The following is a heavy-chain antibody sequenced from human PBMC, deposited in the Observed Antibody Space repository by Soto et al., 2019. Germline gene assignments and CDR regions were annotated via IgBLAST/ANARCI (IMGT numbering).Heavy chain of an antibody. Sequence: SETLSLTCTVSGGSISSSYRSWSRRPPGKGLEWIAYIYDTGISGYTPSTSYNPSLKSRVTMSVDTSKSQFSLKLTSVTAADTAVYYCARGEDAFFYYGLDVWGQGITVTVSS. CDR2: IYDTGISGYTPST. CDR3: ARGEDAFFYYGLDV. J-gene: IGHJ6*02. V-gene: IGHV4-59*01. CDR1: GGSISSSY.